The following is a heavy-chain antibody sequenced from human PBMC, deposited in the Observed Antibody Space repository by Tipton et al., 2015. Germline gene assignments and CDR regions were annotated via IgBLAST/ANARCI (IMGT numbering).Heavy chain of an antibody. CDR2: IYGGGNT. CDR3: VKDGYYYDSGGYSPLDY. V-gene: IGHV3-53*05. D-gene: IGHD3-22*01. CDR1: GFTVSSNY. Sequence: SLRLSCAASGFTVSSNYMIWVRQAPGKGLEWVSLIYGGGNTYYADSVKGRFTISRDNSKNTLYVQMSSLRAEDTAVYYCVKDGYYYDSGGYSPLDYWGQGTLVTVSS. J-gene: IGHJ4*02.